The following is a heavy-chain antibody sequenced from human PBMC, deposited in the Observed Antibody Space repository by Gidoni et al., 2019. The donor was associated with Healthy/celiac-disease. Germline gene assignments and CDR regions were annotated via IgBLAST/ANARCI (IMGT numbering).Heavy chain of an antibody. Sequence: QVQLVQSGAEVKKPGASVKVSCKASGYTFTSYAMHWVRQAPGQRLEWMGWINAGNGNTKYSQKFQGRVTITRDTSASTAYMELSSLRSEDTAVYYCARGCIAAAGTCDAFDIWGQGTMVTVSS. CDR3: ARGCIAAAGTCDAFDI. J-gene: IGHJ3*02. CDR2: INAGNGNT. V-gene: IGHV1-3*01. D-gene: IGHD6-13*01. CDR1: GYTFTSYA.